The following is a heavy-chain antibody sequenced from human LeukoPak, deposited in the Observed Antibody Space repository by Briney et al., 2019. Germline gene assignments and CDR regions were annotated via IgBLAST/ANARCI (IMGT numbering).Heavy chain of an antibody. V-gene: IGHV1-2*04. Sequence: ASVKVSCKASAGTFTTYAISWVRQAPGQGLEWTGWINPNSVGTNYAQKFQGWVTITRDTSISTAYMELSRLRSDETGVYYCARDRAGGPLYSSSLTFDYWGQGTLVTVSS. CDR2: INPNSVGT. D-gene: IGHD6-13*01. CDR3: ARDRAGGPLYSSSLTFDY. CDR1: AGTFTTYA. J-gene: IGHJ4*02.